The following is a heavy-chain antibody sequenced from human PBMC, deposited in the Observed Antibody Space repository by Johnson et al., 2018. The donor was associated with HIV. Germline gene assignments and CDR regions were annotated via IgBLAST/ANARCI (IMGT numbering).Heavy chain of an antibody. CDR3: ARADRLRMFFGVVIPSGHDAFDI. D-gene: IGHD3-3*01. CDR2: ISSSGSTI. CDR1: GFTFINYA. Sequence: VQLVESGGGLVQPGGSLRLYCAASGFTFINYAMSWVRQAPGKGLEWVSYISSSGSTIYYADSVKGRFTISRDNAKNSLYLQMNSLRAEDTAVYYCARADRLRMFFGVVIPSGHDAFDIWGQGTKVIVSS. V-gene: IGHV3-48*04. J-gene: IGHJ3*02.